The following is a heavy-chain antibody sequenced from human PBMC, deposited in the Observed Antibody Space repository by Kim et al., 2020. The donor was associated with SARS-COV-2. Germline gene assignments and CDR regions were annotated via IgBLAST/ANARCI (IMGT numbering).Heavy chain of an antibody. D-gene: IGHD6-13*01. Sequence: NPSLTSRVTIPVDTSKNQFALKLSSVTAADTAVYYCARRGVAAASLHFDYWGQGTLVTVSS. J-gene: IGHJ4*02. CDR3: ARRGVAAASLHFDY. V-gene: IGHV4-39*01.